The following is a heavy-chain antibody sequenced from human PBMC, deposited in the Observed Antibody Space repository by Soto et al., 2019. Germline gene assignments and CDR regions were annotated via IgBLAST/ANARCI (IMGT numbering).Heavy chain of an antibody. J-gene: IGHJ5*02. D-gene: IGHD3-10*01. CDR2: ISSSSSYT. CDR1: GFTFSDYY. V-gene: IGHV3-11*06. Sequence: GGSLILSCAASGFTFSDYYMSWIRQAPGKGLEWVSYISSSSSYTNYADSVKGRFTISRDNAKNSLYLQMNSLRAGDTAVYYCARAPRGYYGSGSYYNVSTLEFHPNNWFDPWGQGTLVTVSS. CDR3: ARAPRGYYGSGSYYNVSTLEFHPNNWFDP.